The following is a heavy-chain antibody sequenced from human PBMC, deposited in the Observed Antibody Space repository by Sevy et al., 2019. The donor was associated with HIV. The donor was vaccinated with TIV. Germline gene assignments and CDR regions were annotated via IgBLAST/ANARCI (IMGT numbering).Heavy chain of an antibody. Sequence: LSLTCAASGFTFSSYGMHWVRQAPGKGLEWVAFIRYDGSNKYYADSVKGRFTISRDNSKNTLYLQMDSLRAEDTAVYYCAKDWLATEGVAATPGGEDYYGMDVWGQGTTVTVSS. CDR3: AKDWLATEGVAATPGGEDYYGMDV. CDR2: IRYDGSNK. J-gene: IGHJ6*02. CDR1: GFTFSSYG. D-gene: IGHD2-15*01. V-gene: IGHV3-30*02.